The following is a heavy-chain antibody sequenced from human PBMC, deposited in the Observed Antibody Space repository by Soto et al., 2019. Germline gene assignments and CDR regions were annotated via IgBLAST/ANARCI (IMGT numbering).Heavy chain of an antibody. CDR1: GGSISSYY. D-gene: IGHD6-19*01. V-gene: IGHV4-59*01. Sequence: SETLSLTCTVSGGSISSYYWSWIRQPPGKGLEWIGYIYYSGSTNYNPSLKSRVTISVDTSKNQFSLKLSSVTAADTAVYYCARVKIGAPNPGLAYYYMDVWGKGTTVTVSS. CDR3: ARVKIGAPNPGLAYYYMDV. J-gene: IGHJ6*03. CDR2: IYYSGST.